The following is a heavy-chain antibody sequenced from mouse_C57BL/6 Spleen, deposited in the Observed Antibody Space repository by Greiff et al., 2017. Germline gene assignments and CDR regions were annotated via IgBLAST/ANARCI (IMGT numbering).Heavy chain of an antibody. CDR1: GYSITSCYY. CDR3: ARGGGFITTAVFAY. J-gene: IGHJ3*01. Sequence: EVQLQESGPGLVKPSQSLSLTCSVTGYSITSCYYWNWIRQFPGNKLEWMGYISYDGSNNYNPSLKNRISITRDTSKNQFFLTLNSVTTEDTATYYCARGGGFITTAVFAYWGQGTLVTVSA. CDR2: ISYDGSN. V-gene: IGHV3-6*01. D-gene: IGHD1-1*01.